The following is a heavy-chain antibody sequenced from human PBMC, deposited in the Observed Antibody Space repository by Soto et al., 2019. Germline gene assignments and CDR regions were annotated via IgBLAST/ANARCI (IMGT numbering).Heavy chain of an antibody. CDR2: IPSRGRP. D-gene: IGHD5-12*01. Sequence: TLSLTYSDAGSSSAVGAYDWGWGRQPPGKGLDCIGSIPSRGRPFYKPSLTSRGTISADSSKNQLSLQLTSVTAADTAVYYCVRDQYSGYDFALWGQGNLVTVSS. V-gene: IGHV4-30-4*01. CDR1: GSSSAVGAYD. CDR3: VRDQYSGYDFAL. J-gene: IGHJ5*02.